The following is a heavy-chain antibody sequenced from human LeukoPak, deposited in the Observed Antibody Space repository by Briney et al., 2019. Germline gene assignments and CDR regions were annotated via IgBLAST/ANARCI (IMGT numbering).Heavy chain of an antibody. CDR1: GGSISSYY. Sequence: PSETLSLTCTVSGGSISSYYWSWIRQPAGKGLEWIGRIYTSGSTNYNPSLKSRVTMSVDTSKNQFSLKLSSVTAADTAVYYCARMYYYDSGGYYYFDYWGQGTLVTVSS. J-gene: IGHJ4*02. V-gene: IGHV4-4*07. CDR2: IYTSGST. CDR3: ARMYYYDSGGYYYFDY. D-gene: IGHD3-22*01.